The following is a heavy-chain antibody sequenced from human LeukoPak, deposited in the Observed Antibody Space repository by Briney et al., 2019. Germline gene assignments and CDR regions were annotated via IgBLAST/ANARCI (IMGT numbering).Heavy chain of an antibody. CDR2: ISYSDDDT. J-gene: IGHJ6*02. CDR1: GFTFNNYA. CDR3: ARGSTYYDFWSGYLVGDYYYGMDV. Sequence: GGSLRLSCAASGFTFNNYAMSWVRQAPGKGLECVSGISYSDDDTYYADSVKGRFTISRDNSKNTLYLQMNSLRAEDTAVYYCARGSTYYDFWSGYLVGDYYYGMDVWGQGTTVTVSS. V-gene: IGHV3-23*01. D-gene: IGHD3-3*01.